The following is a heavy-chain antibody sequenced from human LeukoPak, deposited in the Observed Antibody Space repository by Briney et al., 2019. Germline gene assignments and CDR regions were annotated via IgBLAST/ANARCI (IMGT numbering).Heavy chain of an antibody. CDR1: GFTFSDHY. J-gene: IGHJ4*02. CDR3: AAMAARPSVDY. CDR2: TRNKANSYTT. Sequence: GGSLRLSCAASGFTFSDHYMDCVRQAPGKGLEWVGRTRNKANSYTTEYAASVKGRFTISRDDSKNSLYLQMNSLKTEDTAVYYCAAMAARPSVDYWGEGTLVTASS. D-gene: IGHD6-6*01. V-gene: IGHV3-72*01.